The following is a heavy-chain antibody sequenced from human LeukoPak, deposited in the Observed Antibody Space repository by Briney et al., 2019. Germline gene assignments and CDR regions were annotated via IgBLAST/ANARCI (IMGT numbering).Heavy chain of an antibody. J-gene: IGHJ3*02. D-gene: IGHD6-13*01. Sequence: GASVKVSCKASGFTFTRSAMQWVRQARGQRLEWIGWIVVGSGNTNYAQKFQERVTITRDMSTSTAYMELSSLRSEDTAVYYCARGEGMDAFDIWGQGTMATVSS. CDR3: ARGEGMDAFDI. V-gene: IGHV1-58*02. CDR1: GFTFTRSA. CDR2: IVVGSGNT.